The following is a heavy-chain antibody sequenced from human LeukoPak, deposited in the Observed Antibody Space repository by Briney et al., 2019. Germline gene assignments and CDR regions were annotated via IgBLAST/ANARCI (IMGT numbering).Heavy chain of an antibody. CDR1: GFTFSSYS. D-gene: IGHD5-18*01. J-gene: IGHJ6*02. Sequence: GGSLRLSCAASGFTFSSYSMNWVRQAPGKGLEWVSSISSSSSYIYYADSVKGRFTISRDNAKNSLYLQTNSLRAEDTAVYYCAREDTAMVNYYGMDVWGQGTTVTVSS. V-gene: IGHV3-21*01. CDR3: AREDTAMVNYYGMDV. CDR2: ISSSSSYI.